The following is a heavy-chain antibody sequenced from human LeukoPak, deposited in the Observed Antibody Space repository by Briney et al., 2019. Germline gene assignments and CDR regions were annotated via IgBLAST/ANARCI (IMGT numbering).Heavy chain of an antibody. D-gene: IGHD3-10*02. V-gene: IGHV3-48*03. CDR2: ISSSGSTI. CDR1: GFTFSSYE. J-gene: IGHJ6*04. Sequence: GGSLRLSCAASGFTFSSYEMNWVRQAPGKGLEWVSYISSSGSTIYYADSVKGRFTISRDDAKNSLYLQMNSLRAEDAAVYYCAELGITMIGGVWGKGTTVTISS. CDR3: AELGITMIGGV.